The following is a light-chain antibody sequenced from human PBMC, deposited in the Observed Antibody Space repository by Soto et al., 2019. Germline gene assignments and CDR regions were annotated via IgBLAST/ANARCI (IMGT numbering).Light chain of an antibody. J-gene: IGKJ2*01. CDR1: RRVSANY. CDR3: YQHDSRPNT. CDR2: GAS. V-gene: IGKV3-20*01. Sequence: EVVLTQSPDTLSLSPGERATLSCRASRRVSANYLAWFHQQPGQSPRLLIHGASKRASGIPDRFSGSGSGTDFTLTISRLEPEDLGVFYCYQHDSRPNTFGQGTTVEIK.